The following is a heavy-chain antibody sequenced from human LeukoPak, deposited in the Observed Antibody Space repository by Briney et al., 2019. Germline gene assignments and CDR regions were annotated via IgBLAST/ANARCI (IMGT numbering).Heavy chain of an antibody. Sequence: SETLSLICSVSGGSISSYYWSWIRQPPGKGLEWIGYIYYSGSTNYNPSLKSRVTISLDTSKSQFSLKLTSVTAADTAVYYCARAQIPYDRGRTDYRFAPWGKGTLSPSPQ. CDR1: GGSISSYY. V-gene: IGHV4-59*01. CDR2: IYYSGST. J-gene: IGHJ5*02. D-gene: IGHD3-16*01. CDR3: ARAQIPYDRGRTDYRFAP.